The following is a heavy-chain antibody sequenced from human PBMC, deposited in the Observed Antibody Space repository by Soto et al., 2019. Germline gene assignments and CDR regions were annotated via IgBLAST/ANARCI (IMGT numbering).Heavy chain of an antibody. V-gene: IGHV3-7*01. CDR3: ARDRSQRYCSGIRCRVEAFDI. Sequence: EVQLVESGGTLVQPGGSLRLSCAASGFIFSNYWMNWVRQAPGKGLEWVANIKQDGSERNYVDSVKGRFTISRDNAKNSLFVQMNSLRAEDTAVYYCARDRSQRYCSGIRCRVEAFDIWGQGKKGSVSS. J-gene: IGHJ3*02. D-gene: IGHD2-15*01. CDR2: IKQDGSER. CDR1: GFIFSNYW.